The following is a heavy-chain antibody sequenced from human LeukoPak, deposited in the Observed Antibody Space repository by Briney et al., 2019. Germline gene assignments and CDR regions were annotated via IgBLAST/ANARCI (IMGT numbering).Heavy chain of an antibody. J-gene: IGHJ4*02. CDR1: GGSITNTNY. CDR3: AVEGGPNPSLDY. V-gene: IGHV4-4*02. D-gene: IGHD4/OR15-4a*01. Sequence: PSETLSLTCGVSGGSITNTNYWTGGRPPPGKGVGWAGEFNLEGSTNYTPSLRGRVAIAVDTSENTISLQMTSVTAADTAVYYCAVEGGPNPSLDYSGQGSLVTVSS. CDR2: FNLEGST.